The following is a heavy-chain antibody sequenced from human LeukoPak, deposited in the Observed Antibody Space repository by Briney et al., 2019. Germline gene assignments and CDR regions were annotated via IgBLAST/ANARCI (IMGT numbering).Heavy chain of an antibody. J-gene: IGHJ4*02. CDR1: GFTFSSYG. CDR2: ISYDGSNK. D-gene: IGHD3-3*01. CDR3: AKAKNTIFGVVIDY. V-gene: IGHV3-30*18. Sequence: GGSLRLSCAASGFTFSSYGMHWVRQAPGKGLEWVAVISYDGSNKYYADSVKGRFTISRDNSKNTLYLQMNSLRAEDTAVYYCAKAKNTIFGVVIDYWGQGTLVTVSS.